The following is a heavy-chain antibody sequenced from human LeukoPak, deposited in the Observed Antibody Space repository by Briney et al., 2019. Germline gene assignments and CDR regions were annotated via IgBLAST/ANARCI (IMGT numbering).Heavy chain of an antibody. CDR2: IKQDGSEK. CDR3: ARLVLVAGLQASWFDP. V-gene: IGHV3-7*01. J-gene: IGHJ5*02. Sequence: PSETLSLTCTVSGGSISSGGYYMSWIRQAPGKGLEWVANIKQDGSEKHYVDSVKGRFTISRDNAKNSLYLQMNSLRAEDTAVYYCARLVLVAGLQASWFDPWGQGTLVTVSS. D-gene: IGHD2-2*01. CDR1: GGSISSGGYY.